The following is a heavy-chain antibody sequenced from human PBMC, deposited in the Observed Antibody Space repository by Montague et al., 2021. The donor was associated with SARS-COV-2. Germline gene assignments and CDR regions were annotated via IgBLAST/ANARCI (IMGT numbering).Heavy chain of an antibody. CDR2: VYSGGST. J-gene: IGHJ5*02. Sequence: SETRSLTRTVAGGSISGYYWGWIRQPAGKGLEWIGRVYSGGSTNYNPSLKSRGTMSLDTSNNQFSLNLRSVTAADTALYFCARDDFGDFADWFDPWGQGTLVTVSS. V-gene: IGHV4-4*07. CDR1: GGSISGYY. D-gene: IGHD4-17*01. CDR3: ARDDFGDFADWFDP.